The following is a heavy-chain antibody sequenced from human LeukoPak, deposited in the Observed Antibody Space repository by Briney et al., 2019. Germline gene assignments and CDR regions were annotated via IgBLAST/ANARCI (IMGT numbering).Heavy chain of an antibody. V-gene: IGHV3-23*01. J-gene: IGHJ5*02. D-gene: IGHD3-10*01. CDR2: ISGSGGST. CDR3: AKDLSYGSGNYYGWFDP. CDR1: GFTFSSYA. Sequence: GGSLRLSCAASGFTFSSYAMSWVRQAPGKGLEWVSAISGSGGSTYYADSVKGRFTISRDNFKNTLYLQMNSLRAEDTAVYYCAKDLSYGSGNYYGWFDPWGQGTLVTVSS.